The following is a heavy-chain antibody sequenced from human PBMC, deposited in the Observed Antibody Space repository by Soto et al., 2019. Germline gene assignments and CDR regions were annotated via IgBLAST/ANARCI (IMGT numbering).Heavy chain of an antibody. CDR3: ARLRNYYDSSGYYYYYYGMDV. D-gene: IGHD3-22*01. J-gene: IGHJ6*02. CDR2: INHSGST. CDR1: GGSFSGYY. V-gene: IGHV4-34*01. Sequence: SETLSLTCAVYGGSFSGYYWSWIRQPPAKGLEWIGEINHSGSTNYNPSLKSRVTLSVDTSKNQFSLKLSSVTAADTAVYYCARLRNYYDSSGYYYYYYGMDVWGQGTTVTVSS.